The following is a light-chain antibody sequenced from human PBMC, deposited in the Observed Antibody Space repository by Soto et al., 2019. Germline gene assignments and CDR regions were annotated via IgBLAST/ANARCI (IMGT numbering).Light chain of an antibody. J-gene: IGKJ5*01. Sequence: DIVLTQSPATLSLSPWERATLWCWSSQSVSSSRLAWYQQKPALAPSLLIYDGFLRATGIPDTFSGSGAGTDFTLTISRLEPEDFAVYYCQQYGNSPITFGQGTRLEIK. CDR2: DGF. CDR1: QSVSSSR. V-gene: IGKV3D-20*01. CDR3: QQYGNSPIT.